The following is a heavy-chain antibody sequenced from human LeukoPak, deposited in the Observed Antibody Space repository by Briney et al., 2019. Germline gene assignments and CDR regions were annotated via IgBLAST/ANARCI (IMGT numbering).Heavy chain of an antibody. CDR2: IIPIFGTA. Sequence: SVKVSCKASGGTFSSYAISWVRQAPGQGLEWMGGIIPIFGTANYAQKFQGRVTITADESTSTAYMELSSLRSEDTAVYYCARDEVAAAGTFCWGQGTLVTVSS. V-gene: IGHV1-69*13. D-gene: IGHD6-13*01. CDR3: ARDEVAAAGTFC. J-gene: IGHJ4*02. CDR1: GGTFSSYA.